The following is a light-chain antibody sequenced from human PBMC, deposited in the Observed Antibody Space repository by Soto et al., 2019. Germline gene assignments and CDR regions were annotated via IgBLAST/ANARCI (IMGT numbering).Light chain of an antibody. Sequence: QSVLTQSPSASASLGASVKLTCTLSSGHTNYAIAWLRLQPEKGPRYLMKLNSDGRHSKGDGIPDRFSGSSSGAERYLTISRLRSEDEADYYCLTWGAGIWVFGGGTKVTVL. CDR3: LTWGAGIWV. V-gene: IGLV4-69*01. CDR2: LNSDGRH. CDR1: SGHTNYA. J-gene: IGLJ3*02.